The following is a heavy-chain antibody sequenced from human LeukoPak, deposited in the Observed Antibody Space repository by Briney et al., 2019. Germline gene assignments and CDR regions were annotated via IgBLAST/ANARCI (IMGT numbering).Heavy chain of an antibody. D-gene: IGHD5-12*01. CDR1: GGSFSGYY. Sequence: SETLSLTCAVYGGSFSGYYWSWIRQPPGKGLEWIGEINHSGSTNYNPSLKSRVTISVDTSKNQFSLKLSSVTAADTAVYYCARAGYSGSDFSVWGKGSTVTISS. CDR2: INHSGST. V-gene: IGHV4-34*01. CDR3: ARAGYSGSDFSV. J-gene: IGHJ6*04.